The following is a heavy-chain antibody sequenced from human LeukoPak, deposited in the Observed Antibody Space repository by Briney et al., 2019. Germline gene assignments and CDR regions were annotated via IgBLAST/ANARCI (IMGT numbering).Heavy chain of an antibody. D-gene: IGHD3-10*01. CDR3: AKGARVGAGRYYFDY. J-gene: IGHJ4*02. CDR2: ISYDGSNK. Sequence: GGSLRLSCAASGFTFSSYAMHWVRQAPGKGLEWVEVISYDGSNKYYADSVKGRFTISRDNSKNTLYLQMNSLRAEDTAVYYCAKGARVGAGRYYFDYWGQGALVTVSS. V-gene: IGHV3-30-3*01. CDR1: GFTFSSYA.